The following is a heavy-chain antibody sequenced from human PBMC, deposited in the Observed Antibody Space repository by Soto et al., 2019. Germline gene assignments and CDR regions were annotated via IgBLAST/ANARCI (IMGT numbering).Heavy chain of an antibody. CDR1: GYTFTSYD. Sequence: QVQLVQSGAEVKKPGASVKVSCRASGYTFTSYDINWVRQATGQGLEGMGWMNPNSGNTGYAQKFQGRVTMTRNTSISTAYMELSSLRSEDTAVYYCARERSAAGTGWVDPWGQGTLVTVFS. D-gene: IGHD6-13*01. V-gene: IGHV1-8*01. CDR2: MNPNSGNT. CDR3: ARERSAAGTGWVDP. J-gene: IGHJ5*02.